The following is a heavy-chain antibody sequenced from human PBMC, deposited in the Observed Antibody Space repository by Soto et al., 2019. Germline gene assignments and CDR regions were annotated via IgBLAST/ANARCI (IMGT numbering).Heavy chain of an antibody. V-gene: IGHV3-21*01. CDR2: ISSSSSDI. Sequence: EVQLVESGGGLVKPGGSLRLSCAASGFTFSSYTMNWVRQAPGKGLEWVSSISSSSSDIYYADSVKGRFTISRDNAKNSLYLHMNSLRVEDTAVYYCARDEGGSYTPGGNGLDVWGQGTTVTVSS. CDR3: ARDEGGSYTPGGNGLDV. D-gene: IGHD1-26*01. CDR1: GFTFSSYT. J-gene: IGHJ6*02.